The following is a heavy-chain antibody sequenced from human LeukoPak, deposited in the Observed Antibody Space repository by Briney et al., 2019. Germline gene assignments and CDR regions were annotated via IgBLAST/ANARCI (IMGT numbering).Heavy chain of an antibody. J-gene: IGHJ4*02. CDR1: GFTFSSYG. V-gene: IGHV3-30*02. Sequence: GGSLRLSCAASGFTFSSYGMHWVRQAPGKGLEWVAFIRYDGSNKYYADSVKGRFTISRDNSKNTLYLQMNSLRAEDTAVYYCATLGPDSSGYYVDFDYWGQGTLVTVSS. CDR3: ATLGPDSSGYYVDFDY. CDR2: IRYDGSNK. D-gene: IGHD3-22*01.